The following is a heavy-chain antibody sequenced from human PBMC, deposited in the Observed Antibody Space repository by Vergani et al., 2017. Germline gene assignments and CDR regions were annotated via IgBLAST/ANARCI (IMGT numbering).Heavy chain of an antibody. V-gene: IGHV3-23*01. J-gene: IGHJ4*02. CDR2: ISGSDGST. Sequence: EVQLLESGGGLVQPGGSLRLSCAASGFTFSSYAMSWVRQAPGKGLEWVSAISGSDGSTYYADSVKGRFTISSDNSKNTLYLQMNSLRAEDTAVYYCAKGCSTTTCYIDIYWGQGTLVTVSS. CDR3: AKGCSTTTCYIDIY. CDR1: GFTFSSYA. D-gene: IGHD2-2*02.